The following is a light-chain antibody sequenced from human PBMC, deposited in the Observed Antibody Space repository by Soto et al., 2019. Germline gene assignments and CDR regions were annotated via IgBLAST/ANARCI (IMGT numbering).Light chain of an antibody. CDR3: QKYDHAPLT. Sequence: DIQMTQSPSSLFASLGDRVNVTCRASQGISNYLAWYQQTPGKVPKLLIYSASTLQSGVPSRFSGSGSGPDFTLTISSLQPEDVATYYCQKYDHAPLTFGGGTKVDI. J-gene: IGKJ4*01. CDR2: SAS. CDR1: QGISNY. V-gene: IGKV1-27*01.